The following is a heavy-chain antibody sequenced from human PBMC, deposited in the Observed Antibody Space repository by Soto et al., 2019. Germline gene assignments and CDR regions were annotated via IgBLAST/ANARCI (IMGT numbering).Heavy chain of an antibody. V-gene: IGHV3-33*01. Sequence: GGSLRLSCAASGFTFSSYGMHWVRQAPGKGLEWVAVIWYDGSNKYYADSVKGRFTISRDNSKNTLYLQMNSLRAEDTAVYYCARDQGEIRIAVAGFFDYWGQGTLVTVSS. J-gene: IGHJ4*02. CDR3: ARDQGEIRIAVAGFFDY. D-gene: IGHD6-19*01. CDR2: IWYDGSNK. CDR1: GFTFSSYG.